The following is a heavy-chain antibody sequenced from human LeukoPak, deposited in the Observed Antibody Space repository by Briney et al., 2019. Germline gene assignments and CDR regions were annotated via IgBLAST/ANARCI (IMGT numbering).Heavy chain of an antibody. D-gene: IGHD1-26*01. Sequence: GASVKVSCKASGYTFNSYDIHWVRQAPGQRPEWMGGINGGSGRTKYLQKLQGRVTITRDTSANIAFMELSSLRSEDTAVYYCARESGRYQDFFENWGQGTLVTVSS. CDR2: INGGSGRT. V-gene: IGHV1-3*01. CDR3: ARESGRYQDFFEN. J-gene: IGHJ4*02. CDR1: GYTFNSYD.